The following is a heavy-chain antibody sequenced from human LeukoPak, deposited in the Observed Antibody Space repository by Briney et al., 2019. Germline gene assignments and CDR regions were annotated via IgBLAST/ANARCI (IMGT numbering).Heavy chain of an antibody. CDR2: IKQDGSEK. CDR1: GFTFSSYW. CDR3: ARGGLYDILTGYYKVPTEFDY. Sequence: PGGSLRLSCAASGFTFSSYWMSWVRQAPGKGLEWVANIKQDGSEKYYVDSVKGRFTISRDNAKNSLYLQMNSLRAGDTAVYYCARGGLYDILTGYYKVPTEFDYWGQGTLVTVSS. D-gene: IGHD3-9*01. V-gene: IGHV3-7*01. J-gene: IGHJ4*02.